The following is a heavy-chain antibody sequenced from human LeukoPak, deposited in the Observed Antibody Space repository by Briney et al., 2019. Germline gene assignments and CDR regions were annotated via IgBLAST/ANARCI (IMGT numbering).Heavy chain of an antibody. D-gene: IGHD3-10*01. Sequence: PGGSLRLSCADSGFTFTSSGMCSVRQAPGKGLEWVSAISGSGTGTYYADSVKGRFTISRDNSKSTIYLQMNSLRAEDTAVYYCAKDRPASHGSGSFGDYWGQGTLVTVST. J-gene: IGHJ4*02. CDR3: AKDRPASHGSGSFGDY. V-gene: IGHV3-23*01. CDR1: GFTFTSSG. CDR2: ISGSGTGT.